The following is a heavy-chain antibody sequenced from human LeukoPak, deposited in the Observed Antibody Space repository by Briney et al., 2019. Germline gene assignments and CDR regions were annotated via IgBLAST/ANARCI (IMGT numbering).Heavy chain of an antibody. CDR1: GGTFSSYA. CDR3: ARGVKDGYSSSWYFDY. J-gene: IGHJ4*02. CDR2: IIPIFGTA. V-gene: IGHV1-69*06. Sequence: SVKVSCKASGGTFSSYAISWVRQAPGQGLEWMGGIIPIFGTANYAQKFQGRVTITADKSTSTAYMELSSLRSEDTAVYYCARGVKDGYSSSWYFDYWGQGTLVTVSS. D-gene: IGHD6-13*01.